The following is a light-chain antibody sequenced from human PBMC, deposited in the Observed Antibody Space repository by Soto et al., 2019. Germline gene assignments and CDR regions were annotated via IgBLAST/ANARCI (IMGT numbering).Light chain of an antibody. V-gene: IGKV3-20*01. CDR2: GAS. Sequence: EIVLTQSPGTLSLSPGERATLSCRASQSVRNNYLAWSQRKPGQAPRRLIYGASSRATGIPDRFSGSGSGTDFTLTISRLEPEDFAVYYCQQYGSSPTFGEGTRLEIK. CDR3: QQYGSSPT. CDR1: QSVRNNY. J-gene: IGKJ5*01.